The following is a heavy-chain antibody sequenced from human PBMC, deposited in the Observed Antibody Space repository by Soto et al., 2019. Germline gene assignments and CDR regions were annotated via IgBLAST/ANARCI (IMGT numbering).Heavy chain of an antibody. CDR3: ARGMQGVTIFGVVSPNYYYNGMDV. CDR1: GGSISSGGYY. CDR2: IYYSGST. D-gene: IGHD3-3*01. Sequence: LSLTCTVSGGSISSGGYYWSWIRQHPGKGLEWIGYIYYSGSTYYNPSLKSRVTISVDTSKNQFSLKLSSVTAADTAVYYCARGMQGVTIFGVVSPNYYYNGMDVWGQGTTVTVSS. J-gene: IGHJ6*02. V-gene: IGHV4-31*03.